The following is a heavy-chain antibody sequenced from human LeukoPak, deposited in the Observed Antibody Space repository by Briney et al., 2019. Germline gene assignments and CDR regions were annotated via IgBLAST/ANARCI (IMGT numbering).Heavy chain of an antibody. V-gene: IGHV5-51*01. J-gene: IGHJ4*02. CDR3: ARLVWLRDHYFDY. D-gene: IGHD5-12*01. Sequence: GGSLQISFQGSGYSFTSYWIGWGRPMPGKGLEGMGIIYPGDSDTRYSPSFQGQVTISADTSISTAYLQWSSLKASDPAMYYCARLVWLRDHYFDYWGQGTLVTVSS. CDR1: GYSFTSYW. CDR2: IYPGDSDT.